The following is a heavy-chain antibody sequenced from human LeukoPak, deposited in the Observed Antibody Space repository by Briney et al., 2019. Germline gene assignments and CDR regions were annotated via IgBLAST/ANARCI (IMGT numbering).Heavy chain of an antibody. CDR1: GGSISSSSYY. J-gene: IGHJ4*02. D-gene: IGHD2-21*01. Sequence: SETLSLTCTVSGGSISSSSYYWGWLRQPPGKGLEWIGSIYYSGSTYYNPSLKSRVTISVDTSKNQFSLKLSSVTAADTAVYYCARRTPGGDHDFDYWGQGTLVTVSS. V-gene: IGHV4-39*01. CDR2: IYYSGST. CDR3: ARRTPGGDHDFDY.